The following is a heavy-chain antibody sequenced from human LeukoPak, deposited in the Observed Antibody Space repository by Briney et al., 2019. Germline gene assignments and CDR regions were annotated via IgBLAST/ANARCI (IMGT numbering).Heavy chain of an antibody. V-gene: IGHV3-7*01. CDR3: ARDYDFWSGWGAFDI. Sequence: GGSLRLSCAASGFTFSSYWMSWVRQAPGKGLEWVANIKQDGSEKYYVDSVKGRFTISRDNAKNSLYLQMNSLRAEDTAVYYCARDYDFWSGWGAFDIWGQGTMVTVSS. CDR2: IKQDGSEK. CDR1: GFTFSSYW. J-gene: IGHJ3*02. D-gene: IGHD3-3*01.